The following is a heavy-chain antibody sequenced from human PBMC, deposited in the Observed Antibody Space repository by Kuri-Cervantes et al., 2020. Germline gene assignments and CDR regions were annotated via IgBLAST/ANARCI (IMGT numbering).Heavy chain of an antibody. D-gene: IGHD6-13*01. Sequence: SVKVSCKASGYTFTSYYMHWVRQAPGQGLEWMGGIIPIFGTANYAQKSQGRVTITADESTSTAYMELSSLRSEDTAVYYCAKAAGVTTGYYFDYWGQGTLVTVSS. J-gene: IGHJ4*02. CDR1: GYTFTSYY. CDR2: IIPIFGTA. V-gene: IGHV1-69*13. CDR3: AKAAGVTTGYYFDY.